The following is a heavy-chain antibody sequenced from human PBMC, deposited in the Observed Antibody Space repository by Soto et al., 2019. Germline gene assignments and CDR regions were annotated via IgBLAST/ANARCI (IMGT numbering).Heavy chain of an antibody. Sequence: ASVKVSCKASGYTFTSYGISWVRQAPGQGLEWMGWISAYNGNTNYAQKLQGRVTMTTDKSTSTAYMELRSLRSDDTAVYYCARDRGYSGYDYSFFDYWGQGTLVTVSS. D-gene: IGHD5-12*01. J-gene: IGHJ4*02. CDR1: GYTFTSYG. CDR2: ISAYNGNT. V-gene: IGHV1-18*01. CDR3: ARDRGYSGYDYSFFDY.